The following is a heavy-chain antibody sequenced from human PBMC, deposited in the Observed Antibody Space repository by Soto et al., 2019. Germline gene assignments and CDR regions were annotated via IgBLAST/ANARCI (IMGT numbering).Heavy chain of an antibody. CDR1: RFTFSSYD. Sequence: EVQLVESGGGLVQPGGSLRLSCAASRFTFSSYDMHWVRQATGKGLEWVSAIGTAGDTYYPGSVKGRFTISRENAKNSLYLQMNSLRAGDTAVYYCARDMSSGGAFDIWGQGTMVTVSS. CDR3: ARDMSSGGAFDI. D-gene: IGHD6-19*01. CDR2: IGTAGDT. J-gene: IGHJ3*02. V-gene: IGHV3-13*04.